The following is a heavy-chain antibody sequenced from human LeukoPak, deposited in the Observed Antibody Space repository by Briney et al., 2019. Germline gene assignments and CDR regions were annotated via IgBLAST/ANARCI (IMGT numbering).Heavy chain of an antibody. D-gene: IGHD2/OR15-2a*01. CDR3: ARDPNSVTVNGDYYFDY. V-gene: IGHV4-4*07. CDR1: GASINNYY. CDR2: IRTSGIT. Sequence: SETLSLTCTVSGASINNYYWTWIRQPAGRGREWIGRIRTSGITNSNPPLKSRATIPLDKSKNQFSLNLGAVTASAPAYYYVARDPNSVTVNGDYYFDYWGRGTLVTVSS. J-gene: IGHJ4*02.